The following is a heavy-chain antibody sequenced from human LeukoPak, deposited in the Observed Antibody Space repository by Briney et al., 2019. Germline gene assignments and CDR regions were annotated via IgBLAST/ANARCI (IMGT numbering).Heavy chain of an antibody. V-gene: IGHV1-69*06. Sequence: SVKVSCKASGGTFSSYAINWVRQAPGQGLEWMGGIIPIFGTANYARKFQGRVTITADKSTSTAYMELSSLRSEDTAAYYCAMGVGAPEDLAVAADFDYWGQGTLVTVSS. CDR3: AMGVGAPEDLAVAADFDY. CDR2: IIPIFGTA. J-gene: IGHJ4*02. D-gene: IGHD6-19*01. CDR1: GGTFSSYA.